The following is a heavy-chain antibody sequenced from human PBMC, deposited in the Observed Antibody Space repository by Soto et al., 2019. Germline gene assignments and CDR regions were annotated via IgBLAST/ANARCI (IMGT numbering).Heavy chain of an antibody. Sequence: ASVKVSCKASGYALISFAMHWVRQAPGQRPEWMGWINTANGNTKSVYKFQGRVSLTRDTSASTVYMELSSLRSDDTAVYFCAKEWSNLGSNWYDSKSPFDRWGQGTLVTVS. CDR1: GYALISFA. V-gene: IGHV1-3*04. D-gene: IGHD6-13*01. J-gene: IGHJ5*02. CDR3: AKEWSNLGSNWYDSKSPFDR. CDR2: INTANGNT.